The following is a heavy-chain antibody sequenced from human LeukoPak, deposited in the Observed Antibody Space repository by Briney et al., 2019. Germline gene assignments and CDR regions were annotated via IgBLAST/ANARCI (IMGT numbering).Heavy chain of an antibody. V-gene: IGHV3-43*01. CDR2: ISWDGGST. CDR3: ARDQREDYYYYMDV. CDR1: GFTFDDYT. Sequence: GGSLRLSCAASGFTFDDYTMHWVRQAPGKGLEWVSLISWDGGSTYYADSVKGRFTISRDNSKNTLYLQMNSLRAEDTAVYFCARDQREDYYYYMDVWGKGTTVTVSS. J-gene: IGHJ6*03. D-gene: IGHD6-25*01.